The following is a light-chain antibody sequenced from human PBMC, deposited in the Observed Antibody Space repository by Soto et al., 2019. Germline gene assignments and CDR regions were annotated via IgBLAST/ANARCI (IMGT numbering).Light chain of an antibody. J-gene: IGLJ2*01. CDR1: SSNIGAGYD. CDR2: GNS. Sequence: QSVLTQPPSVSGAPGQRVTISCTGSSSNIGAGYDVHWYPQLPGTAPKRVIYGNSNRPSGVPDRCSGSKSGTSASLAITGLQAEDEADYYCQSYDSSLSGVVFGGGTKLTVL. V-gene: IGLV1-40*01. CDR3: QSYDSSLSGVV.